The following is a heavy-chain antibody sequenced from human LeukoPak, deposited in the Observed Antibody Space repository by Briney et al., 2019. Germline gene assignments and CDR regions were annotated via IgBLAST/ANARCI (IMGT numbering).Heavy chain of an antibody. D-gene: IGHD3-22*01. CDR2: IIPILGIA. CDR1: GGTFISYA. V-gene: IGHV1-69*10. CDR3: ASCGGYYDSRGLDY. Sequence: VASVKVSCKASGGTFISYAISWVRQAPGQGLEWMGRIIPILGIANYAQKFQGRVTITADKSTSTAYMELSSLRSEDTAVYYCASCGGYYDSRGLDYWGQGTLVTVSS. J-gene: IGHJ4*02.